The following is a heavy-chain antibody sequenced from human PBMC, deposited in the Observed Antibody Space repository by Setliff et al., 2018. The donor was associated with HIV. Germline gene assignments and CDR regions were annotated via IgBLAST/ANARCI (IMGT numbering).Heavy chain of an antibody. CDR2: IRSEAYGGTT. V-gene: IGHV3-49*04. CDR1: GFTFSSYA. J-gene: IGHJ3*02. D-gene: IGHD5-18*01. Sequence: PGGSLRLSCAASGFTFSSYAMSWVRQAPGKGLEWVGLIRSEAYGGTTEYAASVKDRFTVSRDDSKSIAYLQINSLKTEDTAVYYCTRDKGYAFDIWGQGTMVTVSS. CDR3: TRDKGYAFDI.